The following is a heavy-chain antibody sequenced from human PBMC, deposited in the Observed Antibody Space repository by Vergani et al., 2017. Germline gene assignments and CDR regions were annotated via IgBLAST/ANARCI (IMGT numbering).Heavy chain of an antibody. CDR1: GFTFSSYA. J-gene: IGHJ4*02. D-gene: IGHD6-13*01. CDR2: VSGSGGST. CDR3: AKGGSVCSGPEELQRYSSSWYHFDY. Sequence: EVQLVESGGGLVKPGGSLRLSCAASGFTFSSYAMSWVRQAPGKGLEWVSSVSGSGGSTYYADSVRGRFTISRDNSKNTLHLQMNSLRAEDTAVYDCAKGGSVCSGPEELQRYSSSWYHFDYWGQGTLVTVSS. V-gene: IGHV3-23*04.